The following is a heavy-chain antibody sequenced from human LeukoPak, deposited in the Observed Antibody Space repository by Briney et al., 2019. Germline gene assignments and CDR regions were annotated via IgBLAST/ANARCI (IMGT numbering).Heavy chain of an antibody. CDR2: ISNSGGTI. V-gene: IGHV3-11*01. CDR3: AKDRVALAGTSLDS. J-gene: IGHJ4*02. D-gene: IGHD6-19*01. CDR1: GFTFSDYY. Sequence: PGGSLRLSCAASGFTFSDYYMSWIRQAPGKGLEWVSYISNSGGTIFYADSVKGRFTISRDNSKNTLYLQMSSLRAEDTAVYYCAKDRVALAGTSLDSWGQGTLVTVSS.